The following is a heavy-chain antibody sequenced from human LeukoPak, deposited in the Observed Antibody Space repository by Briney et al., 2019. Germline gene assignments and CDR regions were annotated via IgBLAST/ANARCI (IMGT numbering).Heavy chain of an antibody. CDR2: IGRSGTTI. CDR1: GFTFSDYY. D-gene: IGHD6-13*01. Sequence: PGGSLRLSCAASGFTFSDYYMSWIRQVPGKGLEWVSYIGRSGTTIHYADSVKGRFTISWDNAKKSLYLQMSSLRAEDTAVYYCARDGGSSWYFDYWGQGTLVTVSS. V-gene: IGHV3-11*04. J-gene: IGHJ4*02. CDR3: ARDGGSSWYFDY.